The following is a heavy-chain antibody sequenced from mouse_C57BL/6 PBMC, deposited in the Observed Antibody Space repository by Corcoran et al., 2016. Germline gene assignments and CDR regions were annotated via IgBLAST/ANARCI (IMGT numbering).Heavy chain of an antibody. Sequence: QVQLKQSGAELVRPGASVKLSCKASGYTFTDYYINWVKQRPGQGLEWIARIYPGSGNTYYNEKFKGKSTLTAEKSSSTAYMQLSSLTSEDSAVYFCAKTGTVYLDYWGQGTTLTVSS. D-gene: IGHD4-1*01. CDR3: AKTGTVYLDY. J-gene: IGHJ2*01. CDR2: IYPGSGNT. V-gene: IGHV1-76*01. CDR1: GYTFTDYY.